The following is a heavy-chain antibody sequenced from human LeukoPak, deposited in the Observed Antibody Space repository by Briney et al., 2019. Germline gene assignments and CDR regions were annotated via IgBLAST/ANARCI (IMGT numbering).Heavy chain of an antibody. Sequence: GESLRLSCAASGFTFSTYSMNWVRQAPGKGLEWVSFISSSSSYIYYVDSVKGRFTISRHNAKNSLYLHMNILRAEDSAVYYCARSTGGDWYAFDIWGQGTMVTVSS. CDR3: ARSTGGDWYAFDI. CDR2: ISSSSSYI. V-gene: IGHV3-21*01. CDR1: GFTFSTYS. D-gene: IGHD2-21*02. J-gene: IGHJ3*02.